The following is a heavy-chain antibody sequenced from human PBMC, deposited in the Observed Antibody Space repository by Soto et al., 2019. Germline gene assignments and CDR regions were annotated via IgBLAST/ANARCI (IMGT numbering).Heavy chain of an antibody. CDR1: GGSISSSSYY. CDR3: ARQGTVLRVLEWLLINWFDP. D-gene: IGHD3-3*01. J-gene: IGHJ5*02. CDR2: IYYSGST. Sequence: SETLSLTCTVSGGSISSSSYYWGWIRQPPGKGLEWIGSIYYSGSTYYNPSLKSRVTISVDTSKNQFSLKLSSVTAADTAVYYCARQGTVLRVLEWLLINWFDPWGQGTLVTVFS. V-gene: IGHV4-39*01.